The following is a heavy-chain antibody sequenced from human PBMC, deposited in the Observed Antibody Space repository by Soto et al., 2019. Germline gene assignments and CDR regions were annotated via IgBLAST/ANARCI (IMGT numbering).Heavy chain of an antibody. V-gene: IGHV4-34*01. CDR1: GGSFSGYY. J-gene: IGHJ4*02. D-gene: IGHD1-20*01. Sequence: PSETLSLTCAVYGGSFSGYYWSWIRQPPGKGLEWIGEINHSGSTNYNPSLKSRVTISVDTSKNQFSLKLSSVTAAGTAVYYCARMGGITGTRGYYFDYWGQGTLVTVSS. CDR3: ARMGGITGTRGYYFDY. CDR2: INHSGST.